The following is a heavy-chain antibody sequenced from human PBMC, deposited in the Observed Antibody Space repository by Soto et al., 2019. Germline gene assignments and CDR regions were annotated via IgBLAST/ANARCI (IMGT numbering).Heavy chain of an antibody. Sequence: GASVKVSCKASGYTFTSYAMHWVRQAPGQRPEWMGWINAGNGNTKYSQKFQGRVTITRDTSASTAYMELSSLRSEDTAVYYCARTEITFGGFLDYWGQGTLVTVSS. J-gene: IGHJ4*02. CDR2: INAGNGNT. CDR3: ARTEITFGGFLDY. D-gene: IGHD3-16*01. CDR1: GYTFTSYA. V-gene: IGHV1-3*01.